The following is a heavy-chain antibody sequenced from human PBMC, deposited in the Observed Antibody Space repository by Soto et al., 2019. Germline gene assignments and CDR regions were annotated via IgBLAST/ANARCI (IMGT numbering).Heavy chain of an antibody. J-gene: IGHJ3*02. CDR2: IYYSGST. CDR1: GGSISSYY. V-gene: IGHV4-59*01. Sequence: QVQLQESGPGLVKPSETLSLTCTVSGGSISSYYWSWIRQPPGKGLEWIGYIYYSGSTNYNPSLKSRVTRAVDPSKNQLSRKLSSVTAADTAVYYCARVWGGAFDIWGQGTMVTVSS. D-gene: IGHD3-10*01. CDR3: ARVWGGAFDI.